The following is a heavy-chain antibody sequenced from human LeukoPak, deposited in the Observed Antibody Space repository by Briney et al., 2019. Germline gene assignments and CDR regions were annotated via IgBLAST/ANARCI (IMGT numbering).Heavy chain of an antibody. CDR3: AGLNYDSSGYYY. CDR2: IYYSGST. J-gene: IGHJ4*02. CDR1: Y. V-gene: IGHV4-39*01. D-gene: IGHD3-22*01. Sequence: YXGWIRXXXXXGXXWIGSIYYSGSTYYNPSLKSRVTISVDTSKNQFSLKLSSVTAADTAVYYCAGLNYDSSGYYYWGQGTLVTVSS.